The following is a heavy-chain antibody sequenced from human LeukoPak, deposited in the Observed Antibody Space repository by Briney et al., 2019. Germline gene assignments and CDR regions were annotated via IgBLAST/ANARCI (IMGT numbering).Heavy chain of an antibody. Sequence: GRSLRLSCAASGFTFSSYGMHWVRQAPGKGLEWVAVIWYDGSNKYYADSVKGRFTISRDNSKNTLYLQMNSLGAEDTAVYYCARDPWVYDILTGYGSQDAFDIWGQGTMVTVSS. CDR1: GFTFSSYG. J-gene: IGHJ3*02. CDR2: IWYDGSNK. D-gene: IGHD3-9*01. V-gene: IGHV3-33*01. CDR3: ARDPWVYDILTGYGSQDAFDI.